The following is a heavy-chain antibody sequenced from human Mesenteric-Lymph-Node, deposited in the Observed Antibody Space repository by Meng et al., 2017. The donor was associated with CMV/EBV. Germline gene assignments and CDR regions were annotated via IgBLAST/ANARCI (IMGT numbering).Heavy chain of an antibody. Sequence: SVKVSCKAPGCTFSSYAISWVRQATGQGLEWMGGIIPIFGTANYAQKFQGRVTITTDESTSTAYMELSSLRSEDTAVYYCARDQGSSGWYPSVDYWGQGTLVTVSS. J-gene: IGHJ4*02. D-gene: IGHD6-19*01. CDR1: GCTFSSYA. V-gene: IGHV1-69*05. CDR2: IIPIFGTA. CDR3: ARDQGSSGWYPSVDY.